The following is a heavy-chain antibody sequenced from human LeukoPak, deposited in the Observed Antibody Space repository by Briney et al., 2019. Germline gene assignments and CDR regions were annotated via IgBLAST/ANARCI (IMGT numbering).Heavy chain of an antibody. J-gene: IGHJ4*02. D-gene: IGHD4-23*01. CDR1: GGTFSSYA. V-gene: IGHV1-69*13. CDR3: ARGWLAETMVVTPYNY. Sequence: GASVKVSCKASGGTFSSYAISWVRQAPGQGLEWMGGIIPLFGTANYAQKFQGRVTITAVESMSTAYMELSSLRSEDTAVYYCARGWLAETMVVTPYNYWGQGTLVTVSS. CDR2: IIPLFGTA.